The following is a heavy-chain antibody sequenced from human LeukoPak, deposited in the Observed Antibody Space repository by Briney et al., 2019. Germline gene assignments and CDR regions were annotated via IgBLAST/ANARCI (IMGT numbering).Heavy chain of an antibody. Sequence: SETLSLTCTVSGDSISNYYWSWIRQPAGKGLEWIGRIYTSGSTNYNPSLKSRVTMPVDTSKNQFSLKLSSVTAADTAVYYCARVSLVRGAPDYYFDYWGQGTLVTVSS. D-gene: IGHD3-10*01. CDR3: ARVSLVRGAPDYYFDY. V-gene: IGHV4-4*07. CDR1: GDSISNYY. J-gene: IGHJ4*02. CDR2: IYTSGST.